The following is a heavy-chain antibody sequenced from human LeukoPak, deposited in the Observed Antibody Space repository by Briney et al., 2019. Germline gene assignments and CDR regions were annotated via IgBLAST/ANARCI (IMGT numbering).Heavy chain of an antibody. V-gene: IGHV3-21*01. Sequence: GGSLRLSCAASGFTFSSYTMNWVRQAPGKGLEWVSSITSGSTYIHYADSGKGRFTISRDNAKSALYLQMNSLRAEDSAVYYCVRPNAYEAFDIWGQGTMVTVSS. CDR1: GFTFSSYT. D-gene: IGHD4/OR15-4a*01. CDR2: ITSGSTYI. J-gene: IGHJ3*02. CDR3: VRPNAYEAFDI.